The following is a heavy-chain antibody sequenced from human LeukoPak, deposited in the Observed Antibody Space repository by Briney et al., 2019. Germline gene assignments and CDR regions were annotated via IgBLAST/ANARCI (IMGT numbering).Heavy chain of an antibody. Sequence: GGSLRLSCAASGFTFSSYAMHWVRQAPGKELEWVAVISYDGSNKYYADSVKGRFTISRDNSKNTLYLQMNSLRAEDTAVYYCARDLHRDGYNYIDYWGQGTLVTVSS. J-gene: IGHJ4*02. CDR2: ISYDGSNK. CDR1: GFTFSSYA. CDR3: ARDLHRDGYNYIDY. D-gene: IGHD5-24*01. V-gene: IGHV3-30*04.